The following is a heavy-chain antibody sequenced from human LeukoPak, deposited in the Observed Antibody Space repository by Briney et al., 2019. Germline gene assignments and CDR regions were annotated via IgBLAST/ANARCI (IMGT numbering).Heavy chain of an antibody. CDR3: AREGGSSSYWYFDL. Sequence: SETLSLTCTVSGGSITSSSYYWSWIRQPPGKGLEWIGYIYYSGSTNYNPSLKSRVTISVDTSKNQFSLKLSSVTAADTAVYYCAREGGSSSYWYFDLWGRGTLVTVSS. V-gene: IGHV4-61*01. D-gene: IGHD6-19*01. CDR2: IYYSGST. CDR1: GGSITSSSYY. J-gene: IGHJ2*01.